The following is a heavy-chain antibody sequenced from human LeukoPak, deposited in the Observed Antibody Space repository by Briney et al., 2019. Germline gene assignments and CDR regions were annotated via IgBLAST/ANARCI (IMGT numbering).Heavy chain of an antibody. Sequence: GGSLRLSCAASGFTFSSYGMHWVRQAPGKGLEWVALISYDGSDKYYADSLKGRFTISRDTSKNTLYLQVNSLKTEDTAVYYCARVIAAAAADYWGQGTLVTVSS. V-gene: IGHV3-30*03. CDR3: ARVIAAAAADY. J-gene: IGHJ4*02. D-gene: IGHD6-13*01. CDR1: GFTFSSYG. CDR2: ISYDGSDK.